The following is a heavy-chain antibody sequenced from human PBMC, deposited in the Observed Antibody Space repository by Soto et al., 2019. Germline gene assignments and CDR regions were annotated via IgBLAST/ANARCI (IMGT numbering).Heavy chain of an antibody. CDR2: ISYDGSNK. V-gene: IGHV3-30-3*01. J-gene: IGHJ4*02. Sequence: QVQLVESGGGVVQPGRSLRLSCAASGFTFSSYAMHWVRQAPGKGLEWGAVISYDGSNKYYADSVKGRFTISRDNSKNTLYLQMNSLRAEDTAVYYCARGGVGYCSGGSCYFSRQFDYWGQGTLVTVSS. CDR1: GFTFSSYA. D-gene: IGHD2-15*01. CDR3: ARGGVGYCSGGSCYFSRQFDY.